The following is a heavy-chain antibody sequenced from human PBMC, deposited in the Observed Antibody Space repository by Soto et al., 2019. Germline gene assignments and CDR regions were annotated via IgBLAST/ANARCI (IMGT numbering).Heavy chain of an antibody. V-gene: IGHV3-33*01. J-gene: IGHJ4*02. Sequence: GGSLRLSCATSGFTFSNYAMHWVRQAPGKGLEWVAVIWYDGSNKYYADSVKGRFTISRDNSKNTLYLQMNSLRAEDTAVYYCARTASAAPYYFDYWGQGTLVTVSS. CDR2: IWYDGSNK. CDR3: ARTASAAPYYFDY. CDR1: GFTFSNYA. D-gene: IGHD2-2*01.